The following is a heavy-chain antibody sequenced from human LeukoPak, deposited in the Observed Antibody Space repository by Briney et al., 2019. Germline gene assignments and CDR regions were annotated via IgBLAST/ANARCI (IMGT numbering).Heavy chain of an antibody. CDR3: ARGRGEPLDY. CDR2: IIPIFGTA. Sequence: ASVKVSCKASGGTFSSSAISWVRQAPGQGLEWMGGIIPIFGTANYAQKFQGRVTITTDESTSTAYMELSSLRSEDTAVYYCARGRGEPLDYWGQGTLVTVSS. D-gene: IGHD3-16*01. CDR1: GGTFSSSA. V-gene: IGHV1-69*05. J-gene: IGHJ4*02.